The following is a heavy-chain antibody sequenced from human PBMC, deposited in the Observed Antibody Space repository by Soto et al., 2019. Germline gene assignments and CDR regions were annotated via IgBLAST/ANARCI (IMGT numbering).Heavy chain of an antibody. CDR3: ASTTFLGYCSGGSCSENENFDY. CDR2: IYYSGST. J-gene: IGHJ4*02. CDR1: GGSISSGGYY. V-gene: IGHV4-31*03. Sequence: SETLSLTCTVSGGSISSGGYYWSWIRQHPGKGLEWIGYIYYSGSTYYNPSLKSRVTISVDTSKNQFSLKLSSVTAADTAVYYCASTTFLGYCSGGSCSENENFDYWGQGTLVTVSS. D-gene: IGHD2-15*01.